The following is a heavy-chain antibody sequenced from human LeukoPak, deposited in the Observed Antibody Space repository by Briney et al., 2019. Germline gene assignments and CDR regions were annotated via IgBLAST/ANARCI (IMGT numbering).Heavy chain of an antibody. D-gene: IGHD3-22*01. J-gene: IGHJ4*02. Sequence: GGSLRLSCVASGFNFSSYGMHWVRQAPGKGLEWVAFIRSDGSIKYHADSVKGRFTISRDNSKNTLYLQMNSLRGEDTAVYHCAKSVYYYDNSGLHYWGQGTLVTVSS. CDR3: AKSVYYYDNSGLHY. CDR1: GFNFSSYG. CDR2: IRSDGSIK. V-gene: IGHV3-30*02.